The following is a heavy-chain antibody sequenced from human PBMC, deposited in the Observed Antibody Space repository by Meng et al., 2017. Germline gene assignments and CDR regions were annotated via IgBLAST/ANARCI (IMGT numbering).Heavy chain of an antibody. CDR1: GFTFDDYA. V-gene: IGHV3-33*08. CDR2: IWYDGSNK. Sequence: GESLKISCAASGFTFDDYAMHWVRQAPGKGLEWVAVIWYDGSNKYYADSVKGRFTISRDNSKNTLYLQMNSLRAEDTAVYYCARERVRGVIPPHFDYWGQGTLVTVSS. J-gene: IGHJ4*02. D-gene: IGHD3-10*01. CDR3: ARERVRGVIPPHFDY.